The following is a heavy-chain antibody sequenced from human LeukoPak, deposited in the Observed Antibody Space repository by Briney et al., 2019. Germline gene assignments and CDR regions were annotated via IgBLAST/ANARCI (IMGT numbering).Heavy chain of an antibody. CDR3: ARVAVGPYYMDV. D-gene: IGHD6-19*01. Sequence: GGSLRLSCAASGFTFSSYSMNWVRQAPGKGLEWVSSISSSSSYIYYADSVKGRFTISRDNAKNSLYLQMNSLRAEDTAVYYCARVAVGPYYMDVRGKGTTVTVSS. CDR2: ISSSSSYI. CDR1: GFTFSSYS. V-gene: IGHV3-21*01. J-gene: IGHJ6*03.